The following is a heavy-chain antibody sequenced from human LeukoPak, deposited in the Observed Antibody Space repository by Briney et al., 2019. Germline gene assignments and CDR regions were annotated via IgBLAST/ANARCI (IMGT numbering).Heavy chain of an antibody. CDR2: INHSGST. J-gene: IGHJ3*02. V-gene: IGHV4-34*01. D-gene: IGHD6-13*01. Sequence: SETLSLTCAVYGGSFSGCYWSWIRQPPGKGLEWIGEINHSGSTNYNPSLKSRVTISVDTSKNQFSLKLSSVTAADTAVYYCARGLYSSSWFRDGGDAFDIWGQGTMVTVSS. CDR1: GGSFSGCY. CDR3: ARGLYSSSWFRDGGDAFDI.